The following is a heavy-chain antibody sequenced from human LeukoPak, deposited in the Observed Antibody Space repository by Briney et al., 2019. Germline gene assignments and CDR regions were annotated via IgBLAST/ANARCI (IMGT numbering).Heavy chain of an antibody. CDR2: IIPIFGTA. V-gene: IGHV1-69*05. Sequence: SVKVSCKASGGTFSSYAISWVRQAPGQGLEWMGGIIPIFGTANYAQKFQGRVTIPTDESTSTADMELSSLRSEDTAVYYCASASSGYSGPFAYWGQGTLVTVSS. D-gene: IGHD3-22*01. CDR3: ASASSGYSGPFAY. CDR1: GGTFSSYA. J-gene: IGHJ4*02.